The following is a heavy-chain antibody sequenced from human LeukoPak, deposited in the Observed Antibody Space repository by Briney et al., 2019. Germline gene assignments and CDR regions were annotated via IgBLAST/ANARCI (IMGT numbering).Heavy chain of an antibody. CDR1: GGSFSGYY. D-gene: IGHD4-17*01. CDR2: INHSGST. J-gene: IGHJ5*02. V-gene: IGHV4-34*01. CDR3: ARARGDYRWFDP. Sequence: SETLSLTCAVYGGSFSGYYWSWIRQPPGKGLEWIGEINHSGSTNYNPSLKSRVTISVDTSKNQFSLKLSSVTAADTAVYYCARARGDYRWFDPWGQGTLVTVSS.